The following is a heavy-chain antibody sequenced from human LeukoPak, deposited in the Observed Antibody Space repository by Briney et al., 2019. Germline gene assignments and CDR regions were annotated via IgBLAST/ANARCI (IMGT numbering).Heavy chain of an antibody. Sequence: ASVKVSCKASGYSFTGYYIHWVRQAPGQGLEWMGWINRNRGGTNYAQKLQGRVTMTTDTSTSTAYMELRSLRSDDTAVYYCARDSDQLLLAEGYYYYYYMDVWGKGTTVTISS. CDR2: INRNRGGT. J-gene: IGHJ6*03. CDR1: GYSFTGYY. D-gene: IGHD2-2*01. CDR3: ARDSDQLLLAEGYYYYYYMDV. V-gene: IGHV1-2*02.